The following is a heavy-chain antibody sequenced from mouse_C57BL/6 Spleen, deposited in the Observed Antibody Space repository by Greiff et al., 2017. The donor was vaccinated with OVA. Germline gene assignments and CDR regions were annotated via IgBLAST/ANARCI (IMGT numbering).Heavy chain of an antibody. Sequence: VQLKESGGGLVQPKGSLKLSCAASGFTFNTYAMHWVRQAPGKGLEWVARVRSKSSNYATYYADSVKDRFTISRDDSQSMLYLQMNNLKTEDTAMYYCVRESNYLYYFDYWGQGTTLTVSS. V-gene: IGHV10-3*01. J-gene: IGHJ2*01. CDR3: VRESNYLYYFDY. D-gene: IGHD2-5*01. CDR2: VRSKSSNYAT. CDR1: GFTFNTYA.